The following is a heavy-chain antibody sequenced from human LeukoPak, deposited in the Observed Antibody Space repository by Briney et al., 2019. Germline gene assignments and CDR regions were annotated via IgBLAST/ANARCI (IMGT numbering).Heavy chain of an antibody. CDR3: ATGFREFNPDY. CDR2: VDPEDGET. CDR1: GYTFTGYY. J-gene: IGHJ4*02. V-gene: IGHV1-69-2*01. D-gene: IGHD3-10*01. Sequence: ASVKVSCKASGYTFTGYYMHWVQQAPGKGLEWMGLVDPEDGETIYAEKFQGRVTITADTSTDTAYMELSSLRSEDTAVYYCATGFREFNPDYWGQGTLVTVSS.